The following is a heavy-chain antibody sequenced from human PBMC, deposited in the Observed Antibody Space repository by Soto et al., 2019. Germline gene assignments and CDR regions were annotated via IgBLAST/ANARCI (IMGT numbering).Heavy chain of an antibody. CDR3: ARSAGWYAVHS. Sequence: QVQLQESGPGLVKPSGTLSLTCAVSGDSVSSPYYWCWVRQPPGKGLEWSGEVFHTGTTSYNPSLTSRVTISMDKSSNQCSLYLSSVTSADTAVYYCARSAGWYAVHSWGPGTLVLVSS. CDR1: GDSVSSPYY. V-gene: IGHV4-4*02. J-gene: IGHJ4*02. D-gene: IGHD6-19*01. CDR2: VFHTGTT.